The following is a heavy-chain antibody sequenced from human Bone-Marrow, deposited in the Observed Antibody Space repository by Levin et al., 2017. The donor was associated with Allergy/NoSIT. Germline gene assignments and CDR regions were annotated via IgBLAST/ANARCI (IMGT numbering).Heavy chain of an antibody. J-gene: IGHJ4*02. D-gene: IGHD3-22*01. CDR2: ISSAGSAV. Sequence: GESLKISCAASGFTFGDYYMSWIRQAPGKGLEWVSYISSAGSAVYYADSVKGRFTISRDNPKNSLYLQMNSLRAEDTAVYYCARDKRQEYYDSSGLDYWGQGTLVTVSS. V-gene: IGHV3-11*01. CDR1: GFTFGDYY. CDR3: ARDKRQEYYDSSGLDY.